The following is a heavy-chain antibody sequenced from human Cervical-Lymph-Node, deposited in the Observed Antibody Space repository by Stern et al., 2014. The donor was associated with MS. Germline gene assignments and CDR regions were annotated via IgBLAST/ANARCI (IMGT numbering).Heavy chain of an antibody. Sequence: VQLVESGAEVKKPGSSVKVSCKASGGTFNTNVISWVRQAPGQGLEWMGGIIPLFGTALYAQKFQGRVTIPANESPRAVYMELSSLRSEDTAVYYCARAAYSTSSYNYWGQGTLVIVSS. J-gene: IGHJ4*02. CDR1: GGTFNTNV. V-gene: IGHV1-69*01. D-gene: IGHD6-6*01. CDR3: ARAAYSTSSYNY. CDR2: IIPLFGTA.